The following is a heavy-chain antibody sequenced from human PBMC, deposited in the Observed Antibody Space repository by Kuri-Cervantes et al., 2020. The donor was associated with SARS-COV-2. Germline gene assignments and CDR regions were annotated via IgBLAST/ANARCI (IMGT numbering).Heavy chain of an antibody. CDR3: ARLRYCSSTSCWHFDY. V-gene: IGHV4-39*01. D-gene: IGHD2-2*01. Sequence: ESLKISCTVSGGSISSSDYYWDWIRQPPGKGLEWIGSIYYSGSTYNNPSLKSRVTISADTSKNQFSLRLRSVTAADTAVYYCARLRYCSSTSCWHFDYWGQGTLVTVSS. CDR2: IYYSGST. J-gene: IGHJ4*02. CDR1: GGSISSSDYY.